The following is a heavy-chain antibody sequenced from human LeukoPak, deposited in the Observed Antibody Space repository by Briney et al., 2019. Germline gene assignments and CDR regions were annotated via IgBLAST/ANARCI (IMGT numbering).Heavy chain of an antibody. CDR1: GGSISSSSYY. J-gene: IGHJ4*02. D-gene: IGHD6-13*01. Sequence: PSETLSLTCTVSGGSISSSSYYWGWIRQPPGKGLEWIGSIYYSGSTYYNPSLKSRVTISVDTSKNQFSLKLSSVTAADTAVYYCAREQIAAAGIVDYWGQGTLVTVSS. CDR2: IYYSGST. V-gene: IGHV4-39*07. CDR3: AREQIAAAGIVDY.